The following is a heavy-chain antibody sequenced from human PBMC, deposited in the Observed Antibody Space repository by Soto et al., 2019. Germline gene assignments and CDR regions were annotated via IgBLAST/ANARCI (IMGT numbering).Heavy chain of an antibody. D-gene: IGHD3-10*01. CDR2: MNPDSGNT. CDR1: GYTFTSYD. V-gene: IGHV1-8*01. Sequence: ASVKVSCKASGYTFTSYDSNWVRQATGQGPEWMGWMNPDSGNTGYVQKFQGRVTMTRNTAISTAYMELSSLRSEDTAVYYCARSVGGSNVNFDYWGQGTLVTVSS. CDR3: ARSVGGSNVNFDY. J-gene: IGHJ4*02.